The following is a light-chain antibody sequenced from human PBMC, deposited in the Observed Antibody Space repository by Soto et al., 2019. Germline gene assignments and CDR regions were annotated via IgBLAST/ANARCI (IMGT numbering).Light chain of an antibody. CDR1: QSVSSSY. V-gene: IGKV3-20*01. CDR3: QQYGSSPPIT. J-gene: IGKJ5*01. Sequence: EIVLTQSPGTLSLSPGERATLSCRASQSVSSSYLAWYQQKPGQAPRLLIYGASSRATGIPDRFSGSGSGTDFTHTISRLEPEDFAVYYCQQYGSSPPITFGQGTRLEMK. CDR2: GAS.